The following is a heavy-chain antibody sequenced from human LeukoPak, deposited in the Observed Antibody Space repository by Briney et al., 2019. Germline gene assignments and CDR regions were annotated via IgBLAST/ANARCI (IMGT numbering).Heavy chain of an antibody. CDR3: ARVGRTSGWYYFDY. Sequence: GGSLRLSCAASGFTFDSYGMSWVRQAPGKGLEWVSALSGSGGSTYYADSVEGRFTISRDNSKNTLHLQMNNLRAEDTAIYFCARVGRTSGWYYFDYWGQGTLVTVSS. CDR1: GFTFDSYG. J-gene: IGHJ4*02. D-gene: IGHD6-19*01. CDR2: LSGSGGST. V-gene: IGHV3-23*01.